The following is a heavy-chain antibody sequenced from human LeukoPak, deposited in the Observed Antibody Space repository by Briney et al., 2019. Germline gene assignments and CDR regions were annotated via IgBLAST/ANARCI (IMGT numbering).Heavy chain of an antibody. V-gene: IGHV4-34*01. J-gene: IGHJ5*02. CDR1: GGSFSGYY. D-gene: IGHD2-2*02. CDR3: ARDGRYCRSTSCYRYWFDP. Sequence: SETLSLTCAVYGGSFSGYYWSWIRQPPGKGLEWIGEINHSGSTNYNPSLKSRVTISVDTSKNQFSLKLSSVTAADTAVYYCARDGRYCRSTSCYRYWFDPWGQGTLVTVSS. CDR2: INHSGST.